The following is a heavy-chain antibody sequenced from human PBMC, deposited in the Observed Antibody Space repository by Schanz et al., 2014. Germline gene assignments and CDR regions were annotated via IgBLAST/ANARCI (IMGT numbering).Heavy chain of an antibody. Sequence: EVQLVESGGGLVKPGGSLRLSCAASRFTFSNYAMSWVRQAPGKGLEWVSAISGSGGSTYYADSVKGRFTISRDNSKNTLYLQMNSLRADDTAIYYCAKGLSDTAMVKIDFWGQGTLVTVSS. J-gene: IGHJ4*02. D-gene: IGHD5-18*01. CDR2: ISGSGGST. CDR3: AKGLSDTAMVKIDF. V-gene: IGHV3-23*04. CDR1: RFTFSNYA.